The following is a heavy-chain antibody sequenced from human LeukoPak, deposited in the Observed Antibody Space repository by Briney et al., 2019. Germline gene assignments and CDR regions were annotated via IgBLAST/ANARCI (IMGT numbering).Heavy chain of an antibody. J-gene: IGHJ4*02. CDR2: INSDGRRT. Sequence: PGGSLRLSCAASGFTFSSYWMHWVRQAPGKGLVWVSNINSDGRRTSYADSVKGRFTISRDNAKNTLYLQMNSLRAEDTAVYYCAKDGYNYYIDYWGQGTLVTVSS. D-gene: IGHD5-24*01. V-gene: IGHV3-74*01. CDR1: GFTFSSYW. CDR3: AKDGYNYYIDY.